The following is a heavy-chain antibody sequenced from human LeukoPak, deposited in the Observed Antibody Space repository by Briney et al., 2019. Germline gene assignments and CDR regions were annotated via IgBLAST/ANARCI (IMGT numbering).Heavy chain of an antibody. J-gene: IGHJ4*02. CDR2: INPRGGNT. CDR1: GYTFTTHY. CDR3: ARDFFNMISEY. D-gene: IGHD3/OR15-3a*01. V-gene: IGHV1-46*01. Sequence: ASVKVSCKASGYTFTTHYIHWVRLAPGQGLERMGIINPRGGNTNYAQKFKGRLTLTRDTSTSTVYLELSSLRSEDTAVYYCARDFFNMISEYWGQGTLVTVSS.